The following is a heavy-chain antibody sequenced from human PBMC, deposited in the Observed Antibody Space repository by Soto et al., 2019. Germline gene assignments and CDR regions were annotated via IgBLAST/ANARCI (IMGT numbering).Heavy chain of an antibody. CDR2: IKSKTDGGTT. V-gene: IGHV3-15*07. CDR1: GFTFSNAW. Sequence: GGSLRLSCAASGFTFSNAWMNWVRQAPGKGLEWVGRIKSKTDGGTTDYAAPVKGRFTISRDDSKNTLYLQMNSLKTEDTAVYYYTTAPRYPRNYDYCGMDVWGQGTTVTVSS. CDR3: TTAPRYPRNYDYCGMDV. J-gene: IGHJ6*02. D-gene: IGHD1-1*01.